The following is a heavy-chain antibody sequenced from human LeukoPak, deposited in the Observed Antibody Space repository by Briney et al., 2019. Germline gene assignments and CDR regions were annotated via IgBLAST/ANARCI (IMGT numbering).Heavy chain of an antibody. CDR2: INPNSGGT. Sequence: ASVKVSCKASGYTFTGYYMHWVRQAPGQGLEWMGWINPNSGGTNYAQKFQGRVTMTRDTSISTAYMELSRLRSDDTAVYYCARSHTMCNWNDFDYWGQGTLVTVSS. CDR1: GYTFTGYY. CDR3: ARSHTMCNWNDFDY. J-gene: IGHJ4*02. V-gene: IGHV1-2*02. D-gene: IGHD1-1*01.